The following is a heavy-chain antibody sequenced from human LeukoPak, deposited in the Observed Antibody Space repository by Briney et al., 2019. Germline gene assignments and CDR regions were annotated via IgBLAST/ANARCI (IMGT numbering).Heavy chain of an antibody. CDR2: ISGSGGST. CDR3: ARETYYYDSRHFDY. Sequence: GGSLRLSCAASGFTFSSYGMSWVRQAPGKGLEWVSAISGSGGSTYYADSVKGRFTISRDNSKNTLYLQMNSLRAEDTAVYYCARETYYYDSRHFDYWGQGTLVTVSS. CDR1: GFTFSSYG. D-gene: IGHD3-22*01. J-gene: IGHJ4*02. V-gene: IGHV3-23*01.